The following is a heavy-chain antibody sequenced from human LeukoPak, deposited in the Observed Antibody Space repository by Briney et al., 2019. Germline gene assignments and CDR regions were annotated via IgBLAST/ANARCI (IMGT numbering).Heavy chain of an antibody. D-gene: IGHD1-26*01. V-gene: IGHV1-69*04. CDR3: ARAPVGAISYFDY. J-gene: IGHJ4*02. CDR1: GGTFISYA. CDR2: IIPILGIA. Sequence: ASVKVSCKASGGTFISYAISWVRQAPGQGLEWMGRIIPILGIANYAQKFQGRVTITADKSTSTAYMELSSLRSEDTAVYYCARAPVGAISYFDYWGQGTLVTVSS.